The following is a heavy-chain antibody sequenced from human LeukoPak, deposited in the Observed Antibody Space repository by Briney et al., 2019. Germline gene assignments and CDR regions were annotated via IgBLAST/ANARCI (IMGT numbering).Heavy chain of an antibody. Sequence: ASVKDSCKASGYTFTNYGISWVRQAPGQGLEWLGWINTDSGGTNYAQKFLGRVTMTRDKANSTAYLELSGLRSDDTAVYYCSRHVVTLVRGVNNRKEDWFDPWGQGTLVSVSS. CDR1: GYTFTNYG. D-gene: IGHD3-10*01. CDR2: INTDSGGT. CDR3: SRHVVTLVRGVNNRKEDWFDP. V-gene: IGHV1-2*02. J-gene: IGHJ5*02.